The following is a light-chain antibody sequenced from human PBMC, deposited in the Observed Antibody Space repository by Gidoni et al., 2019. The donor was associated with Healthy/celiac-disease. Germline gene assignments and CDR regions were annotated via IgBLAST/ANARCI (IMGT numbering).Light chain of an antibody. CDR2: LGS. V-gene: IGKV2-28*01. CDR3: MQALQTPLT. CDR1: QSLLHSNGYNY. Sequence: DIVMTQSPLSLPVTPGEPASISCRSSQSLLHSNGYNYLDWYLQKPGQSPQLLIYLGSNRASGVPDRLSGSGSGTDFTLKISRVEAEDVGVYYCMQALQTPLTFXGXTKVXIK. J-gene: IGKJ4*01.